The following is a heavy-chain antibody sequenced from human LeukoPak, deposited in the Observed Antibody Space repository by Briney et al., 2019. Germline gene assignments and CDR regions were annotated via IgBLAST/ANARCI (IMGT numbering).Heavy chain of an antibody. D-gene: IGHD6-6*01. V-gene: IGHV4-38-2*02. CDR2: IYHSVST. Sequence: SETLSLTCTVSGYSISSDYYWVWIRQPPGKGLEWIGSIYHSVSTYYHPSLKSRVTISVDTSKNQFSLKLSSVTAADTAVYYCARGRWWFAGRPPHYMDVWGKGTTVTVSS. CDR1: GYSISSDYY. CDR3: ARGRWWFAGRPPHYMDV. J-gene: IGHJ6*03.